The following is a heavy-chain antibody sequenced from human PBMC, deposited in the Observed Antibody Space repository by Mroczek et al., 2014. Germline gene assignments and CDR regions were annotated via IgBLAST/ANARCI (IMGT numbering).Heavy chain of an antibody. J-gene: IGHJ5*02. CDR1: GGSISSGSYY. CDR2: IYTSGST. CDR3: ARTGAVAGSNWFDP. D-gene: IGHD6-19*01. Sequence: QVQLQESGPGLVKPSQTLSLTCTVSGGSISSGSYYWSWIRQPAGKGLEWIGRIYTSGSTNYNPSLKSRVTISVDTSKNQFSLKLSSVTAADTAVYYCARTGAVAGSNWFDPGARGPWSPSPQ. V-gene: IGHV4-61*02.